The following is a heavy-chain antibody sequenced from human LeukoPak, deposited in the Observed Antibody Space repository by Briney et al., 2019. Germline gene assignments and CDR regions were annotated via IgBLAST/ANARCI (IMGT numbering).Heavy chain of an antibody. D-gene: IGHD3-22*01. J-gene: IGHJ4*02. V-gene: IGHV1-69*05. CDR1: GGTFSSYT. CDR3: ARNYDSSGYLY. Sequence: ASVKVSCKASGGTFSSYTISWVRQAPGQGLEWMGRIIPIFGTANHAQKFQGRVTITTDESTSTAYMELSSLRSEDTAVYYCARNYDSSGYLYWGQGTLVTVSS. CDR2: IIPIFGTA.